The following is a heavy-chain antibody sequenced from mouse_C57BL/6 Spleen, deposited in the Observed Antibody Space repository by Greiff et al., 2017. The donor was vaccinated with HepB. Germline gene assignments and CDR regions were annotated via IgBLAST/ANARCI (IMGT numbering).Heavy chain of an antibody. Sequence: VKLMESGAELVKPGASVKISCKASGYAFSSYWMNWVKQRPGKGLEWIGQIYPGDGDTNYNGKFKGKATLTADKSSSTAYMQLSSLTSEDSAVYFCARIGLFAYWGQGTLVTVSA. D-gene: IGHD2-14*01. CDR3: ARIGLFAY. J-gene: IGHJ3*01. CDR2: IYPGDGDT. CDR1: GYAFSSYW. V-gene: IGHV1-80*01.